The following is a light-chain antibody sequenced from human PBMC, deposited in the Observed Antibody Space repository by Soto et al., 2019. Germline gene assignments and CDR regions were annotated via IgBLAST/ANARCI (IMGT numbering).Light chain of an antibody. V-gene: IGKV1-5*01. J-gene: IGKJ2*01. CDR1: QSISSW. CDR3: QQYNSYSMYT. Sequence: DIQMTQSPSTLSASVGDRVTITCRASQSISSWVAWYQQKTGKAPKLLIYDASSLESDVPSRFSGSGSGTEFTLTISSLQPDDFATSYCQQYNSYSMYTFGQGTKLEIK. CDR2: DAS.